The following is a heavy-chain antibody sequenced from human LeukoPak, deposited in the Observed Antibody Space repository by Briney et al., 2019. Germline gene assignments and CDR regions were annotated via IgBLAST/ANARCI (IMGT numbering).Heavy chain of an antibody. CDR2: IYHSGST. V-gene: IGHV4-4*02. Sequence: PSGTLSLTSAVSGGSISSSNWWSWVRQPPGKGLEWIGEIYHSGSTNYNPSLKSRVTISVDKSKNQFSLKLSSVTAADTAVYYCARKGSPGYSYGNGHDYWGQGTLVTVSS. D-gene: IGHD5-18*01. CDR3: ARKGSPGYSYGNGHDY. CDR1: GGSISSSNW. J-gene: IGHJ4*01.